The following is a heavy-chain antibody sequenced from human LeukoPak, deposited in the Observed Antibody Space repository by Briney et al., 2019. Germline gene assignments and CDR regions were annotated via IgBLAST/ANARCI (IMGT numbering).Heavy chain of an antibody. V-gene: IGHV3-49*04. CDR2: IRSKVYGGTP. CDR1: GFTFGDYA. Sequence: PGGSLRLSCTASGFTFGDYAMTWVRQAPGEGLEWVGFIRSKVYGGTPEYAASVNGRFTISRDDSKGVAYLQMNSLKTEDTAVYYCTRDQTPYYWGQGTLVTVSS. CDR3: TRDQTPYY. J-gene: IGHJ4*02.